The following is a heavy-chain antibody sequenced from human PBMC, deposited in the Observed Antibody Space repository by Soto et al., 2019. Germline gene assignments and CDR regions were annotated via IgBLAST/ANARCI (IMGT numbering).Heavy chain of an antibody. J-gene: IGHJ6*02. CDR1: GYSFTSYW. V-gene: IGHV5-10-1*01. D-gene: IGHD2-2*01. Sequence: PGESLKISCKGSGYSFTSYWISWGRQMPGKGLEWMGRIDPSDSYTNYSPSFQGHVTISADKSISTAYLQWSSLKASDTAMYYCARRSYCSSTSCYREYYYGMDVWGQGTTVTVSS. CDR2: IDPSDSYT. CDR3: ARRSYCSSTSCYREYYYGMDV.